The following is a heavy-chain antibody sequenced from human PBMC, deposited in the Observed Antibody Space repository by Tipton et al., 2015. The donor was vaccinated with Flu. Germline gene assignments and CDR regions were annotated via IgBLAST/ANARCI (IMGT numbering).Heavy chain of an antibody. Sequence: LSLTCATSGFSLDNYAMHWVRQAPGKGLEWVSGISSNSGKVDYADSVKGRFTISRDNAKNSLFLQMNSLRPEDTAFYYCVKAPGSYSYSYPDYWVQGALVTVSS. CDR3: VKAPGSYSYSYPDY. V-gene: IGHV3-9*01. CDR2: ISSNSGKV. J-gene: IGHJ4*02. CDR1: GFSLDNYA. D-gene: IGHD3-16*02.